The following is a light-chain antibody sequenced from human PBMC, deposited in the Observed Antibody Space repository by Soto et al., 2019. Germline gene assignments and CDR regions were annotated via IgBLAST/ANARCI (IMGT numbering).Light chain of an antibody. Sequence: QSALTQPASVSGSPGQSITISCTGTSSDVGAYNYVSWYQQHPGKAPKLIIYDVSNRPSGVSNRFSGSKSGNTASLTISGLQAEDEADYYCSSYTSNSTLVFGTGTKLTVL. CDR2: DVS. V-gene: IGLV2-14*01. CDR3: SSYTSNSTLV. J-gene: IGLJ1*01. CDR1: SSDVGAYNY.